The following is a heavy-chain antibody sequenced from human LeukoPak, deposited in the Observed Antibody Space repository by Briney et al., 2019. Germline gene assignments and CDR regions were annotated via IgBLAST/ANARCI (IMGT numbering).Heavy chain of an antibody. CDR1: GGSISNYY. CDR2: IYNSGHT. Sequence: KPSETQSLTCTVSGGSISNYYWSWIRQPPGKGLEWIGYIYNSGHTNYNPSLKSRVTISEDTSKNQLSLKLSSVTAADTAVYYCARAAVTTSRYFQHWGQGTLVTVSS. V-gene: IGHV4-59*01. D-gene: IGHD4-17*01. CDR3: ARAAVTTSRYFQH. J-gene: IGHJ1*01.